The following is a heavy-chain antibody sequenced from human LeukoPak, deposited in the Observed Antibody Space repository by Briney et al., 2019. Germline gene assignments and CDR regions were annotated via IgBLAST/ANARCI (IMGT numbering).Heavy chain of an antibody. Sequence: GGSLRLSCAASGFTFSNYAMSWVRQPPGKGLEWVSPISAGSSNTYYADSVKGRFAVSRDNSKNTLYLQMNSLRAEDTAVYYCAKDREDGMDVWGQGTTVTVSS. CDR1: GFTFSNYA. V-gene: IGHV3-23*01. CDR3: AKDREDGMDV. CDR2: ISAGSSNT. J-gene: IGHJ6*02.